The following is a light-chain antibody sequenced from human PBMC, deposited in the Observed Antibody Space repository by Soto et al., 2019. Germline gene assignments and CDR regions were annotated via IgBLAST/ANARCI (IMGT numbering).Light chain of an antibody. CDR2: DVS. Sequence: QSALTQPASVSGSPGQSIPISCTGTSSDVGGYNYVSWYQQHPGKAPKLMIYDVSNRPSGVSNRFSGSKSGNTASLTISVLQAEDEADYYCSSYTSSSTRVFGTGTKVTVL. CDR3: SSYTSSSTRV. J-gene: IGLJ1*01. V-gene: IGLV2-14*01. CDR1: SSDVGGYNY.